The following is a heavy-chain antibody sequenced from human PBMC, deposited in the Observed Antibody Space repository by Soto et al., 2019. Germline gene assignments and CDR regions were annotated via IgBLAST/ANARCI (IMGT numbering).Heavy chain of an antibody. J-gene: IGHJ5*02. CDR3: AREWNPLNWFDP. Sequence: GGSLRLSCAASGFTFSSYGMHWVRQAPGKGLEWVAFISYDGSNKYYADSVKGRFTISRDNSKNTLYLQMNSLRDEDTAVYYCAREWNPLNWFDPWGQGTMGTVSS. CDR2: ISYDGSNK. D-gene: IGHD1-1*01. CDR1: GFTFSSYG. V-gene: IGHV3-30*03.